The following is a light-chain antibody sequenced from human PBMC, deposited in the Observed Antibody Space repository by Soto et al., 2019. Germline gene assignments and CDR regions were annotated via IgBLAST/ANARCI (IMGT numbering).Light chain of an antibody. CDR1: SSDVGGYNY. J-gene: IGLJ3*02. Sequence: QSALTQPRSVSGSPGQSVTISCTGTSSDVGGYNYVSWYQQHPGKAPKLMIYDVSKRPSGVPDRFSGSKSGNTASLTISGVQAEDEDDYYCCSYAGSFWVFGGGTKLTVL. CDR2: DVS. CDR3: CSYAGSFWV. V-gene: IGLV2-11*01.